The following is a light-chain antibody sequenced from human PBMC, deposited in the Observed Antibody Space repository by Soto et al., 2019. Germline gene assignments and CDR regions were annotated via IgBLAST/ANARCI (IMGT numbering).Light chain of an antibody. CDR2: GAS. Sequence: EIVLTRSPGTLSLSPGERATLSCRASQSVSSSYLAWYQQKPGQAPRLLIYGASSRATGIPDRFSGSGSGTDLTLTISRLEPEDFAVYYCQQYGRSPTTFGQGTKV. CDR3: QQYGRSPTT. J-gene: IGKJ1*01. V-gene: IGKV3-20*01. CDR1: QSVSSSY.